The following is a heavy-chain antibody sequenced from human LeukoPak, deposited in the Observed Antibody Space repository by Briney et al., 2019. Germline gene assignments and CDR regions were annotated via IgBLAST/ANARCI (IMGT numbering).Heavy chain of an antibody. CDR1: GGSFSGYY. Sequence: SETLSLTCAVYGGSFSGYYWSWIRQPPGKGLEWIGEINHSGSTNYNPSLKSRVTISVDTSKNQFSLKLSSVTAADTAVYYCARAAGRIVRGVIISYRFDLWGQGTLVTVSS. J-gene: IGHJ5*02. CDR3: ARAAGRIVRGVIISYRFDL. D-gene: IGHD3-10*01. V-gene: IGHV4-34*01. CDR2: INHSGST.